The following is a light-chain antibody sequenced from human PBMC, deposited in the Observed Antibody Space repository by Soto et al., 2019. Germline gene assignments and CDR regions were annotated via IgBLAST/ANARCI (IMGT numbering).Light chain of an antibody. CDR2: AAS. V-gene: IGKV3-20*01. J-gene: IGKJ1*01. Sequence: EIVLTQSPGTLSLSPGERATLSCRASQSVRDSYLAWYQQKPGQPPRLLIYAASSRATGTPDRFSGGGSGTDFTLTISRLEPEDFAVFFCQQYGSSPPTFGQGTKVEVK. CDR3: QQYGSSPPT. CDR1: QSVRDSY.